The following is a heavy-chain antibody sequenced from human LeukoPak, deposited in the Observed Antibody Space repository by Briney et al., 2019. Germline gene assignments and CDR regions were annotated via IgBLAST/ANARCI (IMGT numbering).Heavy chain of an antibody. V-gene: IGHV4-4*07. J-gene: IGHJ5*02. Sequence: SETLSLTCTVSGGSISSYYWSWIRQPAGKGLEWIGRIFTSGSTNYNPFLKSRVTMSVDTSKNQFSLKLSSVTAADTAVYYCARDLYCSSTSCYRFDPWGQGTLVTVSS. D-gene: IGHD2-2*01. CDR3: ARDLYCSSTSCYRFDP. CDR2: IFTSGST. CDR1: GGSISSYY.